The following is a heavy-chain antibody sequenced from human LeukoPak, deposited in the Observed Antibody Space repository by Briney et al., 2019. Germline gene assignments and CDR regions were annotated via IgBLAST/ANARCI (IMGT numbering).Heavy chain of an antibody. D-gene: IGHD6-19*01. J-gene: IGHJ4*02. V-gene: IGHV4-38-2*02. CDR2: IYHSGST. Sequence: PSETLSLTCTVSGSSISSGNYWGWIRQPPGTGLEWVGSIYHSGSTYYNPSLKSRVTISVITSKNQFSLKLSSVTAADTAVYYCARDAVGIAVAGTPGYYFDYWGQGTLVTVSS. CDR3: ARDAVGIAVAGTPGYYFDY. CDR1: GSSISSGNY.